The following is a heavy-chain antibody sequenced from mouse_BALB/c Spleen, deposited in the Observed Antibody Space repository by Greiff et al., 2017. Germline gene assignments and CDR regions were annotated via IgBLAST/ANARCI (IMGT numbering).Heavy chain of an antibody. V-gene: IGHV1-69*02. Sequence: QVQLQQPGAELVRPGASVKLSCKASGYTFTSYWINWVKQRPGQGLEWIGNIYPSDSYTNYNQKFKDKATLTVDKSSSTAYMQLSSPTSEDSAVYYCTRNYYDYPYYYAMDYWGQGTSVTVSS. D-gene: IGHD2-4*01. CDR2: IYPSDSYT. CDR3: TRNYYDYPYYYAMDY. CDR1: GYTFTSYW. J-gene: IGHJ4*01.